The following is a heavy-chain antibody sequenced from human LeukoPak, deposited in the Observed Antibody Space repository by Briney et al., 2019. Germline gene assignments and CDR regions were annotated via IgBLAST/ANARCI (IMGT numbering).Heavy chain of an antibody. CDR3: ARDKAVAGTDY. V-gene: IGHV1-2*02. J-gene: IGHJ4*02. Sequence: ASVKVSCKASGYTFTGYYMHWVRQAPGQGLEWMGWINPNSGDTNYAQKFQGRVTMTRDTSISTAYMELSRLRSDDTAVYYCARDKAVAGTDYWGQGTLVTVSS. CDR1: GYTFTGYY. CDR2: INPNSGDT. D-gene: IGHD6-19*01.